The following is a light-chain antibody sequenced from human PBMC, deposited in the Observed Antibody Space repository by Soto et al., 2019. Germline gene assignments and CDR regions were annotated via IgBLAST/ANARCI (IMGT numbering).Light chain of an antibody. CDR1: SSDVGGYNY. J-gene: IGLJ2*01. CDR2: EVN. Sequence: QCALTQPPSACGSPGQSVTISCTRTSSDVGGYNYVSWYQQHPGKVPKLIIFEVNKRPSGVPDRFSASKSGNTASLTVSGLQAEDEADYYCTSFGGINNFVVFGGGTKVTV. V-gene: IGLV2-8*01. CDR3: TSFGGINNFVV.